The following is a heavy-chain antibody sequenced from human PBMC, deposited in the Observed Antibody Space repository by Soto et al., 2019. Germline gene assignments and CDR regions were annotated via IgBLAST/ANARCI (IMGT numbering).Heavy chain of an antibody. D-gene: IGHD3-22*01. CDR2: FDPEDGET. CDR1: GYTLTELS. CDR3: APRRSYYDSNLFDY. Sequence: ASVKVSCKVSGYTLTELSMHWVRPAPGKGLEWMGGFDPEDGETIYAQKFQGRVTMTEDTSTDTAYMELSSLRSEDTAVYYCAPRRSYYDSNLFDYWGQGTLVTVSS. V-gene: IGHV1-24*01. J-gene: IGHJ4*02.